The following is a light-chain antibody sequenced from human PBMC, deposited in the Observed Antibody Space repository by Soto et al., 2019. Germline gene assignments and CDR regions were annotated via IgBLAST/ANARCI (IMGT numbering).Light chain of an antibody. CDR2: GAS. CDR1: QTITTY. J-gene: IGKJ1*01. Sequence: DILMTQSPSSLSASVGDRVTITCRASQTITTYLNWYQQKPGKAPQLLIYGASSLQSGVPSRFTGSGSGTDFTLTISSLHPEDFATYHCQQSHSTPWTFGPGTKVEIK. V-gene: IGKV1-39*01. CDR3: QQSHSTPWT.